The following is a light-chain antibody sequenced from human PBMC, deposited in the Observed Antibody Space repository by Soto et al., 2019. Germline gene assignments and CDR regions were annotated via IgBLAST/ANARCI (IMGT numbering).Light chain of an antibody. CDR1: QSVTSY. CDR2: DAS. Sequence: EIVLTQSPATLSLSPGERATLSCRASQSVTSYLAWYQQKPGPAPRLLIYDASNTATGIPARFCGSGSGTDFALTITSLEPEDFAVYSCQQRGCWPPIFTFGPGTKVDIK. CDR3: QQRGCWPPIFT. J-gene: IGKJ3*01. V-gene: IGKV3-11*01.